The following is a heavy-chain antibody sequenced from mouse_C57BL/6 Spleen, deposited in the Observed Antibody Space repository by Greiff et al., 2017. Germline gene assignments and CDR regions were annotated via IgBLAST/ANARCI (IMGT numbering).Heavy chain of an antibody. D-gene: IGHD2-4*01. CDR3: ARLDYDYGDYFDD. Sequence: QVQLQQPGAELVKPGASVKLSCKASGYTFTSYWMHWVKQRPGQGLEWIGKIHPKSGSTNYNEKFKSKATLTVDKSSSTAYMQLSSLTSEDSAVYCCARLDYDYGDYFDDWGKGTTLTVSS. J-gene: IGHJ2*01. CDR2: IHPKSGST. CDR1: GYTFTSYW. V-gene: IGHV1-64*01.